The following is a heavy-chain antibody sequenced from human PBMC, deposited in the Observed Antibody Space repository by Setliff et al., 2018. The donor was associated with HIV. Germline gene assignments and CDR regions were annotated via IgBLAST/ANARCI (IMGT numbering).Heavy chain of an antibody. CDR3: ARIIAVAGTGGGFY. Sequence: PSETLSLTCTVSGGSISSSSYYWGWIRQPPGKGLEWIGSIYYSGSTYYNPSLKSRVTISVDTSKNQFSLKLSSVTAADTAVYYCARIIAVAGTGGGFYWGQGTLVTVSS. V-gene: IGHV4-39*07. CDR2: IYYSGST. D-gene: IGHD6-19*01. J-gene: IGHJ4*02. CDR1: GGSISSSSYY.